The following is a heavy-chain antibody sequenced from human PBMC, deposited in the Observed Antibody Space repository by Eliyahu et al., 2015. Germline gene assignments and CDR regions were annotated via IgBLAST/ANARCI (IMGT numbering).Heavy chain of an antibody. J-gene: IGHJ4*02. D-gene: IGHD5-18*01. CDR2: IKQGGSEK. CDR3: ARALDTATSEFDY. V-gene: IGHV3-7*01. CDR1: GFTFSTYW. Sequence: LRLSCAASGFTFSTYWMNWVRQAPGKGLEWVANIKQGGSEKFYVDSVKGRFTISRDDAKNSLFLQMNSLRAEDTAVYYCARALDTATSEFDYWGQGTLVTVSS.